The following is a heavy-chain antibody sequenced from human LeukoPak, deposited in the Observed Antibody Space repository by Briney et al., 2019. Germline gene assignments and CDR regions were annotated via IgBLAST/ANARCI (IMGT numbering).Heavy chain of an antibody. CDR3: ARDRGAVAGTKLAY. J-gene: IGHJ4*02. V-gene: IGHV1-69*04. CDR2: IIPILGIA. D-gene: IGHD6-19*01. CDR1: GGTFSSYA. Sequence: SVKVSCKASGGTFSSYAISWVRQAPGQGLEWMGRIIPILGIANYAQKFQGRVTITADKSTSTAYMELSSLRSEDTAVYYCARDRGAVAGTKLAYWGQRTLVTVSS.